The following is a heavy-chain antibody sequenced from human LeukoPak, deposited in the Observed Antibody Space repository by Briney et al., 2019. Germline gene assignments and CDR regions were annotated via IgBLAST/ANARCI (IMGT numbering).Heavy chain of an antibody. CDR1: GFTFSSYA. CDR3: ARESSWDEFDY. J-gene: IGHJ4*02. CDR2: ISGGGDST. Sequence: GGSLRLSCAASGFTFSSYAMSWVRQAPGKGLEWVSGISGGGDSTYYADSVKGRFTISRDNAKNSLYLQMNSLRAEDTAVYYCARESSWDEFDYWGQGTLVTVSS. D-gene: IGHD6-13*01. V-gene: IGHV3-23*01.